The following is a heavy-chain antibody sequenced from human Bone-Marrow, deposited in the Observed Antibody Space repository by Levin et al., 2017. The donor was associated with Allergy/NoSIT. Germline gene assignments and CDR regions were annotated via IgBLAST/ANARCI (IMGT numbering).Heavy chain of an antibody. Sequence: PGGSLRLSCTVSGFIFDAFAMSWVRQAPGKGLEWVSSMNGGGDITYYADSVKGRFSVSRDLWKNRFYLQMRNVRADDTAVYYCAKGQTTTIFGVVTGFHFWGQGTLVTVSS. CDR2: MNGGGDIT. V-gene: IGHV3-23*01. CDR1: GFIFDAFA. J-gene: IGHJ4*02. D-gene: IGHD3-3*01. CDR3: AKGQTTTIFGVVTGFHF.